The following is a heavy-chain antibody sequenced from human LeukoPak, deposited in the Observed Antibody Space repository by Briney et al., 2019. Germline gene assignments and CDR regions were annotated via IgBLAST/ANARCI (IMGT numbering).Heavy chain of an antibody. Sequence: GASVKVSCKASGYTFTSYYMHWVRQAPGQGLEWMGWINTNTGNPTYAQGFTGRFVFSLDTSVSTAYLQISSLKAEDTAVYYCAREVGYCYSTSCYARWFDPWGQGTLVTVSS. D-gene: IGHD2-2*01. CDR2: INTNTGNP. V-gene: IGHV7-4-1*02. CDR3: AREVGYCYSTSCYARWFDP. J-gene: IGHJ5*02. CDR1: GYTFTSYY.